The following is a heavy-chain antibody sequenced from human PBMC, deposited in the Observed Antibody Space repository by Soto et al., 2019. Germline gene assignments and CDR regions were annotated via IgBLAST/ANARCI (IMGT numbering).Heavy chain of an antibody. V-gene: IGHV3-21*05. CDR1: GFTFSPYS. Sequence: SGGSLRLSCEASGFTFSPYSMNWVRQVPGKGLEWISYISASGDLKYYADSVRGRFTISRGNFKNLLFLQMDSLRDDDTAMYFCARDRSTALGVVTPIDHWGQGTLVTVSS. J-gene: IGHJ4*02. CDR3: ARDRSTALGVVTPIDH. CDR2: ISASGDLK. D-gene: IGHD3-3*01.